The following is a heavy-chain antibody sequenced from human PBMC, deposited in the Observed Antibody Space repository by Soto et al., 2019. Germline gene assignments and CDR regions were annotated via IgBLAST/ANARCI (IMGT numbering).Heavy chain of an antibody. J-gene: IGHJ4*02. V-gene: IGHV1-2*04. D-gene: IGHD3-16*02. CDR2: INVNSGGT. Sequence: ASVKXSCKASGYTFTGNYMHWVRQAPGQGFEWMGWINVNSGGTKYAQKFQGWVTMTRDTSISTAYMELSRLRSDDTAVYYCARGDKLSLYPQLXYWGQGTLVXVSS. CDR3: ARGDKLSLYPQLXY. CDR1: GYTFTGNY.